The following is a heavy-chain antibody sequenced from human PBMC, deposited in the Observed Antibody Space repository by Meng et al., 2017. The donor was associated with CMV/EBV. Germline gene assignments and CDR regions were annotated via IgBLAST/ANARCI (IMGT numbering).Heavy chain of an antibody. J-gene: IGHJ4*02. CDR3: ARGGY. Sequence: KLRGLGGDMGKPWGSFRRSWVASGLTFTNAWMTWVRQAPGKGLEWVSSISSSSSYIYYADSVKGRFTISRDNAKNSLYLQMNSLRAEDTAVYYCARGGYWGQGTLVTVSS. V-gene: IGHV3-21*01. CDR1: GLTFTNAW. CDR2: ISSSSSYI.